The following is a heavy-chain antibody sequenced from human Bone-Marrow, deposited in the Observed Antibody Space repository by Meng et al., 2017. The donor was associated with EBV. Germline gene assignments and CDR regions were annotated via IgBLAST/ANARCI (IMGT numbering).Heavy chain of an antibody. CDR1: GESFSAYY. V-gene: IGHV4-34*01. CDR2: ISHAGST. J-gene: IGHJ1*01. D-gene: IGHD6-19*01. CDR3: ARYSSGWQKYFQY. Sequence: APRLLKPSESRALPCAVSGESFSAYYWSWARQSPGKGLEWIGEISHAGSTNYNPSLSSRVTISIDTSKNQFSLRLNSVTAADRGVYYCARYSSGWQKYFQYWDQGALVTVSS.